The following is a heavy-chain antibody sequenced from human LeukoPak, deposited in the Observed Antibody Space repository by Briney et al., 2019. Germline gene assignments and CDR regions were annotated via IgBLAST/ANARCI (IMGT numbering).Heavy chain of an antibody. CDR2: INHSGST. Sequence: SETLSLTCAVYGGSFSGYYWSWIRQLPGKGLEWIGEINHSGSTSYNPSLKSRVTISVDTSKNQFSLKLSSVTAADTAVYYCARVGSSSSDWFDPWGQGTLVTVSS. J-gene: IGHJ5*02. D-gene: IGHD6-13*01. CDR1: GGSFSGYY. V-gene: IGHV4-34*01. CDR3: ARVGSSSSDWFDP.